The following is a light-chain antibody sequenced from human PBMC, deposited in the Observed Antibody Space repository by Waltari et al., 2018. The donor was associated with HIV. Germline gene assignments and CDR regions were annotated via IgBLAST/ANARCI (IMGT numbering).Light chain of an antibody. CDR1: SSDIGYYDY. Sequence: QSALTQPASVSGSPGQSIVLPCTGSSSDIGYYDYVSCYQQYPGQAPKALIYEVTSRPAGTSSRFSGSKSATTAFLAISKLQTDDEADYFCSSYTRRGTVVFGGGTRLTVL. CDR3: SSYTRRGTVV. V-gene: IGLV2-14*01. CDR2: EVT. J-gene: IGLJ2*01.